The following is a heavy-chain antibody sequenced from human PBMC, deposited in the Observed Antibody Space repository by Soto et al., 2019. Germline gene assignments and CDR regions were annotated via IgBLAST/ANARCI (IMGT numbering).Heavy chain of an antibody. CDR2: IYYSGST. J-gene: IGHJ3*02. D-gene: IGHD3-22*01. Sequence: PSETLSLTCTVSGGSISSYYWSWIRQPPGKGLEWIGYIYYSGSTNYNPSLKSRVTISVDTSKNQFSLKLSSVTAADTAVYYCARIYYYDSSGYYADAFDIWGQGTMVTVSS. CDR1: GGSISSYY. V-gene: IGHV4-59*01. CDR3: ARIYYYDSSGYYADAFDI.